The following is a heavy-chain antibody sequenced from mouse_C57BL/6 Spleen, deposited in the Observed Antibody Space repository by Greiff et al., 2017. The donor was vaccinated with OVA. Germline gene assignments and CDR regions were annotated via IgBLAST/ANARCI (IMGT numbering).Heavy chain of an antibody. D-gene: IGHD2-1*01. CDR2: INPNNGGT. CDR3: ARVGNYEGAMDY. CDR1: GYTFTDYN. J-gene: IGHJ4*01. Sequence: EVKLQESGPELVKPGASVKIPCKASGYTFTDYNMDWVKQSHGKSLEWIGDINPNNGGTIYNQKFKGKATLTVDKSSSTAYMELRSLTSEDTAVYYCARVGNYEGAMDYWGQGTSVTVSS. V-gene: IGHV1-18*01.